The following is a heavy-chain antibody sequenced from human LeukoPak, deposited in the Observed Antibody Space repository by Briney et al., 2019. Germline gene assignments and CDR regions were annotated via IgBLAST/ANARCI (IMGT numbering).Heavy chain of an antibody. CDR2: IYSGGST. J-gene: IGHJ4*02. V-gene: IGHV3-53*01. CDR1: GFTVSSNY. Sequence: GGSLRLSCAASGFTVSSNYMSWVRQAPGKGLEWVSVIYSGGSTYYADSVKGRFTISRDNSKNTLYLQMNSLRAEDTAVYYCARGTTVVTQVSSLADYWGQGTLVTVSS. CDR3: ARGTTVVTQVSSLADY. D-gene: IGHD4-23*01.